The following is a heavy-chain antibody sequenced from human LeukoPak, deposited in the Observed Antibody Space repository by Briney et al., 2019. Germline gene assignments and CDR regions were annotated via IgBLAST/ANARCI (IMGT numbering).Heavy chain of an antibody. CDR1: GGSISSYY. V-gene: IGHV4-4*09. D-gene: IGHD3-10*01. Sequence: SETLSLTCTVSGGSISSYYWSWIRQPPGKGLEWIGYIYTNGSTNYNPSLKSRVTISVDTSKNQFSLKLSSVTAADTAVYYCARVNFRFGELWGGDSDYWGQGTLVTVSS. CDR3: ARVNFRFGELWGGDSDY. J-gene: IGHJ4*02. CDR2: IYTNGST.